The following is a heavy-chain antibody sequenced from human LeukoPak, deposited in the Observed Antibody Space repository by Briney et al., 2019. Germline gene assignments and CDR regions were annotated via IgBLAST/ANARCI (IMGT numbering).Heavy chain of an antibody. V-gene: IGHV1-69*05. CDR1: GGTFSSYA. Sequence: SSVKVSCKASGGTFSSYAISWVRQAPGQGLEWMGGIIPIFGTANYAQKFQGRVTITTDESTSTAYMELSGLRSEDTAVYYCARDPQEMATTLSYWGQGTLVTVSS. D-gene: IGHD5-24*01. CDR2: IIPIFGTA. CDR3: ARDPQEMATTLSY. J-gene: IGHJ4*02.